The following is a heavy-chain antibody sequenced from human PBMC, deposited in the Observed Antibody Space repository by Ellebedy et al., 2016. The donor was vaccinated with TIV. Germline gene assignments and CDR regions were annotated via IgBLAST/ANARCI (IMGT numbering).Heavy chain of an antibody. Sequence: SETLSLTXTVSGGSISSYYWSWIRQPPGKGLEWIGYIYYSGSTNYNPSLKSRVTISVDTSKNQFSLKLSSVTAADTAVYYCARDRGSVVGADWGQGTMVTVSS. J-gene: IGHJ3*01. CDR2: IYYSGST. CDR1: GGSISSYY. CDR3: ARDRGSVVGAD. D-gene: IGHD2-15*01. V-gene: IGHV4-59*01.